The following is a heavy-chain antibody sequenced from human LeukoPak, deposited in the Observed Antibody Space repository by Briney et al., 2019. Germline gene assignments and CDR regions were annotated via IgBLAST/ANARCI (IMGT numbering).Heavy chain of an antibody. D-gene: IGHD3-22*01. V-gene: IGHV1-24*01. J-gene: IGHJ5*02. CDR2: FDPEDGET. Sequence: ASVKVSCKVSGYTLTELSMHWVRQAPGKGLEWMGGFDPEDGETIYAQKFQGRVTMTEDTSTDTAYMELSSLRSEDKAVYYCATEYYYDTKYNWFDPWGQGTLVTVSS. CDR3: ATEYYYDTKYNWFDP. CDR1: GYTLTELS.